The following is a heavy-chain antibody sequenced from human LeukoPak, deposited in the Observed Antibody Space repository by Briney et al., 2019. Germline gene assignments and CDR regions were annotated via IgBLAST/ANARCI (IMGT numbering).Heavy chain of an antibody. V-gene: IGHV3-30*02. CDR1: GFTFSSYG. CDR2: IRYDGSNK. J-gene: IGHJ4*02. CDR3: ANPAGLRLYYFDY. D-gene: IGHD5-12*01. Sequence: GGSLRLSCAASGFTFSSYGMHWVRQAPGKGLEWVACIRYDGSNKYYADSVKGRFTISRDNSKNTLYLQMNSLRAEDTAVYYCANPAGLRLYYFDYWGQGTLVTVSS.